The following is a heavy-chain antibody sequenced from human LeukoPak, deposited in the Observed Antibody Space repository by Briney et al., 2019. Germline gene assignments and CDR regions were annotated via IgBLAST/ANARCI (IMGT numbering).Heavy chain of an antibody. CDR2: INHSGST. CDR1: GGSFSGYY. D-gene: IGHD6-6*01. V-gene: IGHV4-34*01. Sequence: SETLSLTCAVYGGSFSGYYWSWIRQPPGKGLEWIGEINHSGSTNYNPSLKSRVTISVDTSKNQFSLKLSSVTAADTAVYYCARGHGRSSSSKFADWGQGTLVTVSS. CDR3: ARGHGRSSSSKFAD. J-gene: IGHJ4*02.